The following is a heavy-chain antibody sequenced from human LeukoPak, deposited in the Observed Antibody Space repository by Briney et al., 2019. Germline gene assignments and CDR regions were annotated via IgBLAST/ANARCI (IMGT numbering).Heavy chain of an antibody. CDR3: ARELYYDSSGSGV. J-gene: IGHJ4*02. CDR2: MNPNSGNT. D-gene: IGHD3-22*01. CDR1: GYTFTSYD. V-gene: IGHV1-8*01. Sequence: ASVTVSFTASGYTFTSYDINWVRQAPGQGLEWMGWMNPNSGNTGYAQKFQGRVTMTRNTSISTAYMELSSLRSEDTAVYYCARELYYDSSGSGVWGQGTLVTVSS.